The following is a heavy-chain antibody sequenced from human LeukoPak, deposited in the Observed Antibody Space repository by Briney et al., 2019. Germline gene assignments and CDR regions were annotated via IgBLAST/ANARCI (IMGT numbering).Heavy chain of an antibody. D-gene: IGHD6-19*01. CDR2: IYHSGST. J-gene: IGHJ4*02. V-gene: IGHV4-38-2*02. CDR3: AREGGRWRLVHPFDY. Sequence: SETLSLTCTVSGYSISSGYYWGWIRQPPGKGLEWIGSIYHSGSTYYNPSLKSRVTISVDTSKNQFSLKLSSVTAADTAVYYCAREGGRWRLVHPFDYWGQGTLVTVSS. CDR1: GYSISSGYY.